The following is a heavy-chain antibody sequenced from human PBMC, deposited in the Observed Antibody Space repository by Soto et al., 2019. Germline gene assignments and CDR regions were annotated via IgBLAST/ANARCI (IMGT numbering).Heavy chain of an antibody. V-gene: IGHV3-23*01. CDR3: AKGQSGYYYLFDY. CDR1: GFSFSSYA. CDR2: ISGSGGST. D-gene: IGHD3-22*01. Sequence: EVQLLESGGGLVQPGGSLRLSCAASGFSFSSYAMSWVRQAPGNGLECVSAISGSGGSTYYADSVKGRFTISRDNSKNTLYLQMYRLRAEDTAVYYCAKGQSGYYYLFDYWGQGTLVTVSS. J-gene: IGHJ4*02.